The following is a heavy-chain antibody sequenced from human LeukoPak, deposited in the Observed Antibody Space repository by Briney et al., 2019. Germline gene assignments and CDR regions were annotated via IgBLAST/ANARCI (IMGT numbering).Heavy chain of an antibody. CDR3: ATGEHQEEDFQH. CDR2: IIPILGIA. D-gene: IGHD2-2*01. CDR1: GGTFSSYA. J-gene: IGHJ1*01. Sequence: VKVSCKASGGTFSSYAISWVRQAPGQGLEWMGRIIPILGIANYAQKFQGRVTITADESTSTAYMELSSLRSEDTAVYYCATGEHQEEDFQHWGQGTLVTVSS. V-gene: IGHV1-69*10.